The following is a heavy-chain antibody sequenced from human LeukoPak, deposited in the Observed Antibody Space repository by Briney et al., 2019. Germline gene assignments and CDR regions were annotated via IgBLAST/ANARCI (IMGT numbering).Heavy chain of an antibody. CDR2: IYYSGST. Sequence: SETLSLTCSVSDGSISSSGYSWGWIRQPPGKGLEWIGNIYYSGSTYNNPSLKSRVTISVDTSKNQFSLKLSSVTAADTAVYYCASGYDSSAGITGGEFDYWGQGTLVTVSS. J-gene: IGHJ4*02. CDR3: ASGYDSSAGITGGEFDY. CDR1: DGSISSSGYS. V-gene: IGHV4-39*07. D-gene: IGHD3-22*01.